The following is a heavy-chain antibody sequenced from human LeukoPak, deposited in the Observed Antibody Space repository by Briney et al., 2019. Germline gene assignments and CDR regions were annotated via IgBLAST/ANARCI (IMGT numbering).Heavy chain of an antibody. CDR1: GFTFSSYA. Sequence: GGSLRLSCAASGFTFSSYAMHWVRQAPGKGLEYVSAISSNGGSTYYANSVKGRFTISRDNSKNTLYLQMGNLRAEDMAVYYCARAVLLWFGELGYYFDYWGQGTLVTVSS. V-gene: IGHV3-64*01. D-gene: IGHD3-10*01. J-gene: IGHJ4*02. CDR3: ARAVLLWFGELGYYFDY. CDR2: ISSNGGST.